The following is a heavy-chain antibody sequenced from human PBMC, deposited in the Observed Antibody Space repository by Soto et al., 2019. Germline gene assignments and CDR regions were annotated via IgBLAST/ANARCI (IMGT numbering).Heavy chain of an antibody. CDR3: ARGELLEN. CDR1: GGSFSSGGYS. CDR2: ISHSGTT. Sequence: QLQLQESGSGVVKPSQTLSLTCAVSGGSFSSGGYSWSWIRQPPGKALEWIGFISHSGTTYYNPSLKSRVTISLDRSKTQFSLKLRSVTAAVTAVYYCARGELLENWGQGILVTVSS. D-gene: IGHD3-10*01. V-gene: IGHV4-30-2*01. J-gene: IGHJ4*02.